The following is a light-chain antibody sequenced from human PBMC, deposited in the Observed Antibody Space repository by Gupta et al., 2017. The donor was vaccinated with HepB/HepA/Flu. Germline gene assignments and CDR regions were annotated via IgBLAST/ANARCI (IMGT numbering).Light chain of an antibody. Sequence: QSVLTQPPSASGTPGQRVTISCSGSRSNIGSNTVHWYQQFPGTAPKLLIYSNNQRPSGVPDRFSGSKSGTSVSLAISGLQSEDEADYYCAAWDDSLNGVLFGGGTKLTVL. CDR3: AAWDDSLNGVL. CDR2: SNN. J-gene: IGLJ2*01. CDR1: RSNIGSNT. V-gene: IGLV1-44*01.